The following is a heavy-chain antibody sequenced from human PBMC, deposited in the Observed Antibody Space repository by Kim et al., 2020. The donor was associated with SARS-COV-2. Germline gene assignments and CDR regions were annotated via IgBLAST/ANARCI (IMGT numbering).Heavy chain of an antibody. Sequence: YSPSFQGQVTLSADKSISTAYLQWSSLKASDTAMYYCAREGIAAAATFDYWGQGTLVTVSS. D-gene: IGHD6-13*01. CDR3: AREGIAAAATFDY. J-gene: IGHJ4*02. V-gene: IGHV5-51*01.